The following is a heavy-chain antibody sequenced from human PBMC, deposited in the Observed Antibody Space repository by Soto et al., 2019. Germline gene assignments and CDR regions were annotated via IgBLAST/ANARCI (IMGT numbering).Heavy chain of an antibody. CDR2: INHSGST. J-gene: IGHJ6*02. CDR3: ARVHSSRPTGYYYYYGMDV. CDR1: GGSFSGYY. D-gene: IGHD6-13*01. V-gene: IGHV4-34*01. Sequence: SETLSLTCAVYGGSFSGYYWSWIRQPPGKGLEWIGEINHSGSTNYNPSLKSRVTISVDTSKNQFSLKLSSVTAADTAVYYCARVHSSRPTGYYYYYGMDVWGQGTTVT.